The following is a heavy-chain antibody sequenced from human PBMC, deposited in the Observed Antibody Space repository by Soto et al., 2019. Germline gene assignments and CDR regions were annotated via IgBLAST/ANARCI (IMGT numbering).Heavy chain of an antibody. J-gene: IGHJ6*02. Sequence: QVQLVQSGAEVKKPGSSVKVSCKASGGTFSSYAISWVRQAPGQGLQWMGGIIPIFGTANYAQKFQGRVTITADESTSTAYMELSSLRSEDTAVYYCATLMVSLYYYYYGMDVWGQGTTVTVSS. CDR3: ATLMVSLYYYYYGMDV. CDR2: IIPIFGTA. D-gene: IGHD2-8*01. CDR1: GGTFSSYA. V-gene: IGHV1-69*01.